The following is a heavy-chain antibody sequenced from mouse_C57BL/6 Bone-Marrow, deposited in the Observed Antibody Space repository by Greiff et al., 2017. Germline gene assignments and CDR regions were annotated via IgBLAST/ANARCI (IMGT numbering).Heavy chain of an antibody. CDR2: IYPRSGNT. CDR3: ARSGPMITRAMDY. D-gene: IGHD2-4*01. V-gene: IGHV1-81*01. Sequence: VKLQESGAELARPGASVKLSCKASGYTFTSYGISWVTQRTGQGLEWIGEIYPRSGNTYYNEKFKGKATLTADKSSSTAYMELRSLTSEDSAVYFCARSGPMITRAMDYWGQGTSVTVSS. J-gene: IGHJ4*01. CDR1: GYTFTSYG.